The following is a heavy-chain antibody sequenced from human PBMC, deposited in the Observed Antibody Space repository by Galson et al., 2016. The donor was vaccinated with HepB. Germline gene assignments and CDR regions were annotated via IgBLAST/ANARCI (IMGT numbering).Heavy chain of an antibody. V-gene: IGHV4-39*01. CDR1: GGSFSSPGYY. D-gene: IGHD4-17*01. J-gene: IGHJ3*02. CDR2: LYYRSNNT. CDR3: ARHTYHPYALQI. Sequence: SETLSLTCSVSGGSFSSPGYYWGWIRQPPGKGLEWIGSLYYRSNNTYYTPSHKNRVTISVDTSKNHFSLKVTSVTAADTALYYFARHTYHPYALQIWGQGTMVSVSS.